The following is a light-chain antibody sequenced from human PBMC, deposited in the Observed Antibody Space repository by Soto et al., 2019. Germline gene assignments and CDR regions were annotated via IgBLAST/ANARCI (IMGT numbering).Light chain of an antibody. CDR1: SSEVGGYNY. Sequence: QSALTQPASVSGSPGQSITISCTGTSSEVGGYNYVSWYQQHPGKAPKLMIYDASNRPSGVSNRFSGSKSGNTASLTISGLQAEDGADYYCSSYTSSSTPGVFGTGTKVTVL. CDR3: SSYTSSSTPGV. J-gene: IGLJ1*01. V-gene: IGLV2-14*01. CDR2: DAS.